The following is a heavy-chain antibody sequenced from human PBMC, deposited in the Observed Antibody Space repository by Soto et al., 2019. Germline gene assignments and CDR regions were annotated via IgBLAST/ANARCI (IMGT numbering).Heavy chain of an antibody. CDR3: AHRHTSVAGAFDY. D-gene: IGHD6-19*01. CDR2: IYWDDNQ. Sequence: QITLKESGPTLVKPTQTLTLTCTFSGVSLTSSGMSVGWIRQPPGKALEWLALIYWDDNQRYRPSLRGRLTVTKDTSKNQVVLTMTNMDAVDTATYYCAHRHTSVAGAFDYWGQGTLVTVS. CDR1: GVSLTSSGMS. J-gene: IGHJ4*02. V-gene: IGHV2-5*02.